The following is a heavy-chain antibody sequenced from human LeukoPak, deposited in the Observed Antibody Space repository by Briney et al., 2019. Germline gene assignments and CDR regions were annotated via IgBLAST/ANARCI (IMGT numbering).Heavy chain of an antibody. D-gene: IGHD2-15*01. CDR3: ARHGFCSGGSCYSWGYYYMDV. CDR1: GGSISSTNYY. J-gene: IGHJ6*03. V-gene: IGHV4-39*01. Sequence: SETLSLTCTVSGGSISSTNYYWGWIRQPPGKGLEWIGSIYYRGSTYYNPSLQSRVTISVDTSKNQFSLKLYSVTAADTAVYYCARHGFCSGGSCYSWGYYYMDVWGKGTTVTISS. CDR2: IYYRGST.